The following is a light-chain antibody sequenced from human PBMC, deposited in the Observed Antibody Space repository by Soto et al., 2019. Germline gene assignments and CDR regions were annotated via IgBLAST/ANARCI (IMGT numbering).Light chain of an antibody. Sequence: QSALTQPASVSGSPGQSITISCTGTSSDVGKYNLVSWYQQHPGKAPKLMIYEATKRPAGVSNRFSGSKSGNTASLTISVLQAEDEADYYCSSHAGRGTVVFGGGTKLTVL. V-gene: IGLV2-23*01. J-gene: IGLJ2*01. CDR1: SSDVGKYNL. CDR3: SSHAGRGTVV. CDR2: EAT.